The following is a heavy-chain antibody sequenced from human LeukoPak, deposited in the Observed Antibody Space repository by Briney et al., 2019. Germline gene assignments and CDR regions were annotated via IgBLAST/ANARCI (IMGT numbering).Heavy chain of an antibody. D-gene: IGHD2-2*01. CDR2: ISTDNGNT. J-gene: IGHJ4*02. Sequence: ASVKVSCKASGYTFSNFDISWVRQAPGQGLEWMARISTDNGNTDYAQKFQGRVTMTTDTSTNTAYMEMRSLTSDDTAVYYCARDGAHCGSANCYFDNWGQGTLVTVSS. CDR1: GYTFSNFD. V-gene: IGHV1-18*01. CDR3: ARDGAHCGSANCYFDN.